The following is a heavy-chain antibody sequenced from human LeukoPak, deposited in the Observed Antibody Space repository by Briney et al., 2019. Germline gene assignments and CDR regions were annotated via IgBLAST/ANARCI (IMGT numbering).Heavy chain of an antibody. D-gene: IGHD4-23*01. CDR3: ARRDGRSGGTMGALDS. CDR1: GGSISSGSHH. V-gene: IGHV4-39*01. CDR2: IYDGRTI. J-gene: IGHJ4*02. Sequence: TSETLSLTCTVSGGSISSGSHHWGWFRQSPGKGLEWIGCIYDGRTIYYNPSLNSRVTISAVTSKNQFSLQLNSVTAADTAVYYCARRDGRSGGTMGALDSWGQGSLVTVSS.